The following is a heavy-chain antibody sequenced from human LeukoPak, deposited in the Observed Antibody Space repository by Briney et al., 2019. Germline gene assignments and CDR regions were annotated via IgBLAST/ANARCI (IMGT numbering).Heavy chain of an antibody. CDR3: ARDLQQWLEYYGMDV. Sequence: GGSLRLSCAASGFTFSSHWMNWVRQAPGKGLEWVAKIKQDGSEKYYADSVKGRFTISRDNAKNSLYLQMNSLRAEDTAVYYCARDLQQWLEYYGMDVWGQGTTVTVSS. V-gene: IGHV3-7*01. J-gene: IGHJ6*02. CDR2: IKQDGSEK. D-gene: IGHD6-19*01. CDR1: GFTFSSHW.